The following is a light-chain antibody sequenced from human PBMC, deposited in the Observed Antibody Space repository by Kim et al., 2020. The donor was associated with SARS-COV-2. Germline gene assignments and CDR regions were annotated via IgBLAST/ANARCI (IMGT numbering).Light chain of an antibody. CDR3: QQTYSIPT. J-gene: IGKJ3*01. CDR2: GAS. CDR1: QTVGSH. V-gene: IGKV1-39*01. Sequence: DIQMTQSPLSLSASVGDTVTITCRASQTVGSHLNWFQHKPGKVPKLLIFGASNLQRGAPSRFSASGSGTDFTLTISSLQPEDCVTYYCQQTYSIPTFGPWTKVDI.